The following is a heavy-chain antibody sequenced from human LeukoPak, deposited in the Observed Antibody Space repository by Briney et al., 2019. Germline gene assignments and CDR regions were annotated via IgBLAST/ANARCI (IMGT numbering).Heavy chain of an antibody. CDR1: GGSIRNYY. Sequence: PSETLSLTCTVSGGSIRNYYWSWIRQPPGKGLEWIGYIYYSGSTNYNPSLKSRVTISVDTSKNQFSLKLSSVTAADTAVYYCARLGELSDYWGQGTLVTVSS. CDR2: IYYSGST. J-gene: IGHJ4*02. CDR3: ARLGELSDY. V-gene: IGHV4-59*08. D-gene: IGHD3-10*01.